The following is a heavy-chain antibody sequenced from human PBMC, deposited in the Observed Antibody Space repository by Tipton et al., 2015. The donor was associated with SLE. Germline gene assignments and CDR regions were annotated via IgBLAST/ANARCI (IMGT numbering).Heavy chain of an antibody. Sequence: QLVQSGAEVKKAGASVKVSCKASGYTFTPYLVHWVRQAPGQGLEWMGWFNPNSGDTDYAQNFQGRVSMTGDTSITTAYMELSSLTSDDTAVYYCARVKQQLVIDFWGQGTLVTVSS. CDR3: ARVKQQLVIDF. V-gene: IGHV1-2*02. D-gene: IGHD6-13*01. CDR2: FNPNSGDT. J-gene: IGHJ4*02. CDR1: GYTFTPYL.